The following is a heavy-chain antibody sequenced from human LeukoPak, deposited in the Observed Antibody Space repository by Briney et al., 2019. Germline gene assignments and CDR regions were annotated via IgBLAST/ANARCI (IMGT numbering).Heavy chain of an antibody. CDR1: GFAFSDSS. J-gene: IGHJ4*02. CDR3: TRYSSWELDD. V-gene: IGHV3-73*01. Sequence: GGSLRLSCAASGFAFSDSSMHWVRQASGKGLEWVGRIRGKTNSYATAYAASVKGRFTVSRDDSKNTAYLQMDSLKTEDTAVYFCTRYSSWELDDWGQGTLVTDSS. D-gene: IGHD6-13*01. CDR2: IRGKTNSYAT.